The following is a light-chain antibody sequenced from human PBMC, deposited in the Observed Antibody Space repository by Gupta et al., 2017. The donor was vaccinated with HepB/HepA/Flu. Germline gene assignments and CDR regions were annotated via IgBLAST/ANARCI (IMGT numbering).Light chain of an antibody. CDR2: EAS. CDR3: QQYRT. CDR1: QDISNY. V-gene: IGKV1-33*01. Sequence: DIQMTQSPSSLSASVGDRVTITCQASQDISNYLNWYQQKPGKAPKLLIYEASNLETGVPSKFSGSGSGTDFTFTTSSMQAEDIATYDGQQYRTFGPGTRLEIK. J-gene: IGKJ5*01.